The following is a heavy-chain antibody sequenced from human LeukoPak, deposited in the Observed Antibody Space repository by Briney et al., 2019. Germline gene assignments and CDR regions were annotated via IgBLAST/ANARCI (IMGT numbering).Heavy chain of an antibody. CDR3: ARGTDCGGDCYSFPLGDYYYMDV. V-gene: IGHV1-69*05. J-gene: IGHJ6*03. Sequence: GSSVKVSCKASGGTFSSYAISWGRRAPGQGLEWRGGIIPIFGTANYAQKFQGRVTITTDESTSTAYMELSSLRSEDTAVYYCARGTDCGGDCYSFPLGDYYYMDVWGKGTTVTVSS. CDR1: GGTFSSYA. D-gene: IGHD2-21*02. CDR2: IIPIFGTA.